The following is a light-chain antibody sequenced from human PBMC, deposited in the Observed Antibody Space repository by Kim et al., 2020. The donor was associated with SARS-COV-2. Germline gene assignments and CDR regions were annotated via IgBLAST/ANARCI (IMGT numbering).Light chain of an antibody. V-gene: IGKV1-9*01. Sequence: ASVGDRVTITCRASQSIISYLAWYQQKPGKAPNLLIYAASTLQSGVPSRFSGSGSGTEFTLTISSLQPEDFATYYCQQFNAYPLTFGGGTKVDIK. CDR1: QSIISY. CDR3: QQFNAYPLT. CDR2: AAS. J-gene: IGKJ4*01.